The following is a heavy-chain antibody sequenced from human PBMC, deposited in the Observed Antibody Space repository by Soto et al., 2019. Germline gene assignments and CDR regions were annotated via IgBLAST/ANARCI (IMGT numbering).Heavy chain of an antibody. D-gene: IGHD6-19*01. CDR1: GFTFSSYA. V-gene: IGHV3-23*01. CDR2: ISGSGGST. CDR3: AKDMKKAVAGSAFDY. Sequence: GGSLRLSCAASGFTFSSYAMSWVRQAPGKGLEWVSAISGSGGSTYYADSVKGRFTISRDNSKNTLYLQMNSLRAEDTAVYYCAKDMKKAVAGSAFDYWGQGTLVTVSS. J-gene: IGHJ4*02.